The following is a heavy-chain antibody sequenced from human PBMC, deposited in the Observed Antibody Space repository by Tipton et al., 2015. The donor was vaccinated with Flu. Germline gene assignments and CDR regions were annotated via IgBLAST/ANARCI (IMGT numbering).Heavy chain of an antibody. CDR1: GYTFTSYG. D-gene: IGHD6-19*01. CDR3: ARAEGSGWPRSYYSGMDV. CDR2: ISAYNGNT. V-gene: IGHV1-18*01. J-gene: IGHJ6*02. Sequence: QVQLVQSGAEVKKPGAPVKVSCRASGYTFTSYGISWVRQAPGQGLEWMGWISAYNGNTNYAQKLQGRVTMTTDTSTSTAYMELRGRGADDAAGYYCARAEGSGWPRSYYSGMDVWGQGTTVTVSS.